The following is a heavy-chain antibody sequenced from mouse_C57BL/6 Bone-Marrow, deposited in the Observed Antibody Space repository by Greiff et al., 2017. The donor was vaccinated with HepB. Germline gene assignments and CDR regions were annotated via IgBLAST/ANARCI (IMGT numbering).Heavy chain of an antibody. V-gene: IGHV3-6*01. CDR2: ISYDGGN. Sequence: EVKLQESGPGLVKPSQSLSLTCSVTGYSITSGYYWNWIRQFPGNKLEWMGYISYDGGNNYNPSLKNRISITRDTSKNQFFLKLNSVTTEDTATYYCARGDTTVGFDYWGQGTTLTVSS. CDR3: ARGDTTVGFDY. D-gene: IGHD1-1*01. J-gene: IGHJ2*01. CDR1: GYSITSGYY.